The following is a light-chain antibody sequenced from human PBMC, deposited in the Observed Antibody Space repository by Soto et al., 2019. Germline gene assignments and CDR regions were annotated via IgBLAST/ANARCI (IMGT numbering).Light chain of an antibody. CDR2: GTY. CDR1: QSISGNY. Sequence: EIVLTQSPGTLSLSPWERVTLSCRASQSISGNYLAWYQHKPGQAPRLLISGTYARATGIPDRFSGSGSGTDFSLTISRLEPEDFAVYYCQQYGDSLSITFGQGTRLENK. CDR3: QQYGDSLSIT. V-gene: IGKV3-20*01. J-gene: IGKJ5*01.